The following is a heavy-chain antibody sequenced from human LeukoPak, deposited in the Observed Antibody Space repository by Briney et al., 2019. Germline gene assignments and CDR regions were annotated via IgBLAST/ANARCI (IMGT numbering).Heavy chain of an antibody. Sequence: GRSLRLSCAASGFTFDDYGMHWVRQAPGKGLELVRQAPGKGLEWVSGISWNRGSIGYADSVKGRFTISRDTAKNSLYLQMNSLRPEDTALYYCAKGGAAADNYWYFDLWGRGTLVTVSS. D-gene: IGHD6-13*01. CDR3: AKGGAAADNYWYFDL. J-gene: IGHJ2*01. CDR2: ISWNRGSI. V-gene: IGHV3-9*01. CDR1: GFTFDDYG.